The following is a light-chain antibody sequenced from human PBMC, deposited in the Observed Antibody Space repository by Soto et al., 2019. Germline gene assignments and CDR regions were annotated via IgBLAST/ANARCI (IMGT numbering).Light chain of an antibody. CDR3: QQYDNLLT. V-gene: IGKV1-8*01. CDR2: AAS. J-gene: IGKJ4*01. CDR1: QGISSY. Sequence: AILMTQSSSSFSASTGDRVTITCRASQGISSYLAWYQQKPGKAPKLLIYAASTLQSGVPSRFSGSGSGTDFSFTISSLKPEDTATYYCQQYDNLLTFGGGTKVDIK.